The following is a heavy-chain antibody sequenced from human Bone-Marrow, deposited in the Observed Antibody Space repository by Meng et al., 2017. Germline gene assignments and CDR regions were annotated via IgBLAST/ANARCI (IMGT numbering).Heavy chain of an antibody. CDR2: ISSSSSYI. D-gene: IGHD3-10*01. Sequence: EVELVESGGGLVQPGGSLRLSCAASGFTFSSYSMNWVRQAPGKGLEWVSSISSSSSYIYYADSVKGRFTISRDNAKNSLYLQMNSLRAEDTAVYYCARDARFGELVCDYWGQGTLVTVSS. CDR3: ARDARFGELVCDY. J-gene: IGHJ4*02. V-gene: IGHV3-21*01. CDR1: GFTFSSYS.